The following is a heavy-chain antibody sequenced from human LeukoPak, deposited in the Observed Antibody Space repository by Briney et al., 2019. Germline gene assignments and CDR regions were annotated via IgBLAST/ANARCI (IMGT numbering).Heavy chain of an antibody. CDR3: AKDRAGVVVPAAWDLDY. V-gene: IGHV3-30*18. CDR1: GFTFSSYG. J-gene: IGHJ4*02. CDR2: ISYDGSNK. D-gene: IGHD2-2*01. Sequence: PGRSLRLSCAASGFTFSSYGRHWVRQAPGKGLEWVAVISYDGSNKYYADSVKGRFTISRDNSKNTLYLQMNSLRAEDTAVYYCAKDRAGVVVPAAWDLDYWGQGTLVTVSS.